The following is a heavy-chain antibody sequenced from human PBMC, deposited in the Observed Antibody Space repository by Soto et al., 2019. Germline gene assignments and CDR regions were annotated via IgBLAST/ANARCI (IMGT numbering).Heavy chain of an antibody. V-gene: IGHV1-18*01. CDR2: ISAYNGNT. D-gene: IGHD5-12*01. CDR3: AREGMVATWPYFDY. J-gene: IGHJ4*02. CDR1: GYTFTSYG. Sequence: ASVKVSCKASGYTFTSYGISWVRQAPGQGLEWMGWISAYNGNTNYAQKLQGRVTMTTDTSTSTAYMELRSLRSDDTTVYYCAREGMVATWPYFDYWGQGTLVTVSS.